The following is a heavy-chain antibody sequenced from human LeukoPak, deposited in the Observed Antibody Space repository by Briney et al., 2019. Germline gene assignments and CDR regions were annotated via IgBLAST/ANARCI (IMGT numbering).Heavy chain of an antibody. V-gene: IGHV4-4*07. CDR3: ARVGCSRGSCYDLDY. Sequence: PSETLSLTCTVSGGSISNYYWSWIRQPAGKGLEWIGRIYTSGSTNYNPSLESRVIMSVDTSKNQFSLKLSSVTAADTAVYYCARVGCSRGSCYDLDYWGQGTLVTVSS. CDR1: GGSISNYY. CDR2: IYTSGST. D-gene: IGHD2-15*01. J-gene: IGHJ4*02.